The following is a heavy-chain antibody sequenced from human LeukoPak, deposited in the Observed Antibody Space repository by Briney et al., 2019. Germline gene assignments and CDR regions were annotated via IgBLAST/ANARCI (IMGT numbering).Heavy chain of an antibody. CDR2: INSDGSDT. D-gene: IGHD1-26*01. CDR3: TRDLVGATSDF. Sequence: GGSLRLSCSASGFIFTTYWMHWVREAPGKGLVWVARINSDGSDTYYADSVKGRFTISRDNSKNTVYLQLNSLRAEDTAVYYCTRDLVGATSDFWGQGTLVTVSS. J-gene: IGHJ4*02. CDR1: GFIFTTYW. V-gene: IGHV3-74*01.